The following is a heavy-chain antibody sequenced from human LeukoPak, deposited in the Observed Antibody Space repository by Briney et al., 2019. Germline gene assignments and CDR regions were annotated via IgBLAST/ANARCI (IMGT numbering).Heavy chain of an antibody. J-gene: IGHJ6*02. V-gene: IGHV1-18*01. CDR1: GYTFTSYG. CDR2: ISAYNGNT. Sequence: GASVKVSCKASGYTFTSYGISWVRQAPGQGLEWMGWISAYNGNTNYAQKLQGRVTMTTDTSTSTAYMELRSLRSDDTAVYYCARDYRSIAAAGTVHYYYYYGMDVWGQGTTVTVSS. CDR3: ARDYRSIAAAGTVHYYYYYGMDV. D-gene: IGHD6-13*01.